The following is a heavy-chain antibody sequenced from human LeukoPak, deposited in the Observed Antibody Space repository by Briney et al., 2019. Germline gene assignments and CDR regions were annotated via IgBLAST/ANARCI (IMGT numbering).Heavy chain of an antibody. J-gene: IGHJ6*02. Sequence: SETLSLTCTVSGGSISSSSYYWGWIRQPPGKGLEWIGSIYYSGSTYYNPSLKSRVTISVDTSKNQFSLKLSSVTAADTAVYYCARGPWGMDVWGQGTTVTVSS. CDR2: IYYSGST. CDR3: ARGPWGMDV. CDR1: GGSISSSSYY. V-gene: IGHV4-39*01.